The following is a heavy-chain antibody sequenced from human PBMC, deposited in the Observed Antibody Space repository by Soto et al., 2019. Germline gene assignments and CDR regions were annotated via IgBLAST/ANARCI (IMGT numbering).Heavy chain of an antibody. V-gene: IGHV3-23*01. Sequence: EVQVLESGGGLVQPGGSLRLSCAASGFTFSTYALNWVRQAPGQGLEWVSAIGGRGGSTYFADSVKGRFSISRDSSKNTLYLQMNSLRAEDTAVYYCAKDGYGDRPYYFDYWGQGTLVTVSS. J-gene: IGHJ4*02. D-gene: IGHD4-17*01. CDR2: IGGRGGST. CDR3: AKDGYGDRPYYFDY. CDR1: GFTFSTYA.